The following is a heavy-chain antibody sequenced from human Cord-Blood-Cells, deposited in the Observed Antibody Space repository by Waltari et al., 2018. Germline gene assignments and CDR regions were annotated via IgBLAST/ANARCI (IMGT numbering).Heavy chain of an antibody. V-gene: IGHV4-39*01. CDR2: IYYSGST. D-gene: IGHD6-13*01. J-gene: IGHJ3*02. CDR1: GGSISSSSYY. Sequence: QLQLQESGPGLVKPSETLSLTCTVSGGSISSSSYYWGWIRQPPGKGLEWLGSIYYSGSTYYNPSLKSRVTISVDTSKNQFSLKLSSVTAADTAVYYCARLNIAADAFDIWGQGTMVTVSS. CDR3: ARLNIAADAFDI.